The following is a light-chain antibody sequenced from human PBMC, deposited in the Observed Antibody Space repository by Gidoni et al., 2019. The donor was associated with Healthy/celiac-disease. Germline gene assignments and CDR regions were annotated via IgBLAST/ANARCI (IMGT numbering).Light chain of an antibody. Sequence: EIVLTQSPGTLSLSPGERATLSCRASQSVSSSYLAWYQQKPCQAPRLLIYGASSRATGIPDRFSGSGSGTDFTLTISRLEPEDVAVYYCQQYGSSPRTFGQGTKVEIK. CDR1: QSVSSSY. CDR2: GAS. CDR3: QQYGSSPRT. V-gene: IGKV3-20*01. J-gene: IGKJ1*01.